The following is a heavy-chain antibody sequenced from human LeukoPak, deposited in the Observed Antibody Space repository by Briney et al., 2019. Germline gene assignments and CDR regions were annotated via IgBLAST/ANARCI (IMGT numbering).Heavy chain of an antibody. V-gene: IGHV4-38-2*02. CDR2: IFHSGST. D-gene: IGHD4-17*01. CDR3: GGGGDYGDYNFDY. CDR1: GYSISSGYY. Sequence: SETLSLTCTVSGYSISSGYYWGWIRQPPGKGLEWIGTIFHSGSTYSNPSLKSRVTISVDTSKNQFSLNLSSVTAADTAVYYCGGGGDYGDYNFDYWGQGTLVTVSS. J-gene: IGHJ4*02.